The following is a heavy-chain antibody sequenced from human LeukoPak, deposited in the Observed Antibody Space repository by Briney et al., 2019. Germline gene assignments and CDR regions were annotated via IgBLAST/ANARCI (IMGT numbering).Heavy chain of an antibody. D-gene: IGHD2/OR15-2a*01. V-gene: IGHV3-53*01. Sequence: GGSLRLSCAASGVTVWTKYMSWVRQAPGKGLEWVSVIYRDSSTYYSDSVKGRFTISRDNSKNTLYLQMNSLRAEDTAVYYCARGGSTLYDPQGMDVWGQGTTVTVSS. CDR2: IYRDSST. CDR3: ARGGSTLYDPQGMDV. J-gene: IGHJ6*02. CDR1: GVTVWTKY.